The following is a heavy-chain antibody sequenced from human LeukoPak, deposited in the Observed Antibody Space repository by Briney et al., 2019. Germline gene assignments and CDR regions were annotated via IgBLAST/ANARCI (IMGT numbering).Heavy chain of an antibody. CDR2: IDPKNGNR. V-gene: IGHV1-8*01. J-gene: IGHJ5*02. D-gene: IGHD2-15*01. CDR1: GYTFINND. CDR3: ARSHTQNEFCGGGRCYPTVWWFDP. Sequence: ASVKVSCKTSGYTFINNDINWVRQAPGQGLEWMSWIDPKNGNRGYAQNFQGRVTMTTDISINTAYLELSSLRSEDTAVYYCARSHTQNEFCGGGRCYPTVWWFDPWGQGTLVTVSS.